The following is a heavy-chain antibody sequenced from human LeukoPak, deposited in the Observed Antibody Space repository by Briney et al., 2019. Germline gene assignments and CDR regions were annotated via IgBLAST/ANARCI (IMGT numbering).Heavy chain of an antibody. Sequence: TGGSLRLSCVASGFSFSSYAMNWVRQAPGRGLEWVSWTSGGGGSTYYADSVKGRFTNSRDNSKNTLHLQMNSLRAEDTAVYYCGTALPRASTYMDVWGKGTTVTVSS. J-gene: IGHJ6*03. CDR2: TSGGGGST. CDR1: GFSFSSYA. V-gene: IGHV3-23*01. CDR3: GTALPRASTYMDV. D-gene: IGHD1-1*01.